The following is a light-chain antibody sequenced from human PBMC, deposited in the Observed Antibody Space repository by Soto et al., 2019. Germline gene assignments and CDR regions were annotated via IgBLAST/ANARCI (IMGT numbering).Light chain of an antibody. J-gene: IGKJ1*01. CDR1: QTVNSW. V-gene: IGKV1-5*03. Sequence: DIQMTQSPSTLSASVGDRVTITCRASQTVNSWLAWYRQKPGEVPKLLIYKASTLYSGVPSRFSGSGSGTEFTLTISCLQPDDFATYYCQQYNSYWWTFGQGTKVEIK. CDR3: QQYNSYWWT. CDR2: KAS.